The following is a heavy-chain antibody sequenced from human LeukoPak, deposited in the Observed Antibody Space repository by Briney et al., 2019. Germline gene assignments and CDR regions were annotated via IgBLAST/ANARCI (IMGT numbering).Heavy chain of an antibody. CDR2: ISAYNGNT. Sequence: ASVKVSCKASGYTFTSYGISWVRQPPGQGLEWMGWISAYNGNTNYAQKLQGRVTMTTDTSTSTAYMELRSLRSDDTAVYYCARCGASSGWYYFDYWGQGTLVTVSS. CDR3: ARCGASSGWYYFDY. D-gene: IGHD6-19*01. V-gene: IGHV1-18*01. J-gene: IGHJ4*02. CDR1: GYTFTSYG.